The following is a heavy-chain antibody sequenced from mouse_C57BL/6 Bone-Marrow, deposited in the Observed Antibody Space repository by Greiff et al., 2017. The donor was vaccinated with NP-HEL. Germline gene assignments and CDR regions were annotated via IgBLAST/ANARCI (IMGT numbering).Heavy chain of an antibody. CDR3: ARSIYYDYADDPFYAMDY. Sequence: EVQLVESGGGLVQPGGSLSLSCAASGFTFPDHYMSWVRQPPGTALEWLGFIRNKANGYTTEYSASVKGRFTISRDNSQSILYLQMNALRAEDSATYYCARSIYYDYADDPFYAMDYWGQGTSVTVSS. D-gene: IGHD2-4*01. V-gene: IGHV7-3*01. J-gene: IGHJ4*01. CDR2: IRNKANGYTT. CDR1: GFTFPDHY.